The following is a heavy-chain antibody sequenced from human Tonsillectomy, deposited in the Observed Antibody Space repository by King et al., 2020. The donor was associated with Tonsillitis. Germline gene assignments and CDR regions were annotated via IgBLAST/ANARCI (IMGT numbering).Heavy chain of an antibody. D-gene: IGHD1-1*01. CDR3: ASAGLEHGFDV. CDR1: GFTYSNYG. V-gene: IGHV3-23*04. J-gene: IGHJ3*01. CDR2: IGRCDDGT. Sequence: VQLVESGGGLVQPGGSLRLTCAASGFTYSNYGMSWVRQAPGKGLEWVSAIGRCDDGTYYADSVKGRVTISRDISQNTVYLEMNSLRTEDTAVYYCASAGLEHGFDVWGQGTMVTVSS.